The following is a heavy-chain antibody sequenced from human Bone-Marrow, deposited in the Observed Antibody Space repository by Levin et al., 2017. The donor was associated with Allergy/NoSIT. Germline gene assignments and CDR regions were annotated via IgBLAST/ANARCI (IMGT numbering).Heavy chain of an antibody. CDR1: GLTFTDNY. Sequence: GESLKISCTSSGLTFTDNYMDWVRQAPGKGLEWVGRMRHKAHGYTTVYAASVKGRFTISRDDSENSLYLQMNSLKTEDTAVYYCARELWFRFDYWGQGVLVTVSS. D-gene: IGHD3-10*01. V-gene: IGHV3-72*01. CDR2: MRHKAHGYTT. CDR3: ARELWFRFDY. J-gene: IGHJ4*02.